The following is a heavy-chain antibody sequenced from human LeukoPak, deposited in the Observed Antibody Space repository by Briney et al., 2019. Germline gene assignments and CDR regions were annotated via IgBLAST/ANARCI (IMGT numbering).Heavy chain of an antibody. CDR1: GFTFSSYS. Sequence: GGSLRLSCAASGFTFSSYSMNWVRQAPGKGLEWVSSISSSSSYIYYADSVKGRFTISRDNAKNSPYLQMNSLRAEDTAVYYCATLVAATSAPEAHYYYMDVWGKGTTVTVSS. CDR3: ATLVAATSAPEAHYYYMDV. CDR2: ISSSSSYI. V-gene: IGHV3-21*01. D-gene: IGHD2-15*01. J-gene: IGHJ6*03.